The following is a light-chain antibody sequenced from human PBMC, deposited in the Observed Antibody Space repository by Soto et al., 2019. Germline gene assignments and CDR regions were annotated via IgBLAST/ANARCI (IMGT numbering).Light chain of an antibody. J-gene: IGKJ2*01. Sequence: EIVLTQSPGTLSLSPGERATLSCRASQSVSSSYLAWYQQKPGQAPRLLIYGASSRATGIPDRFSGSGSGTAFTLTISRLEPEDFAVYYCQQYGSLPPYTFGQGTKLEIK. CDR2: GAS. V-gene: IGKV3-20*01. CDR1: QSVSSSY. CDR3: QQYGSLPPYT.